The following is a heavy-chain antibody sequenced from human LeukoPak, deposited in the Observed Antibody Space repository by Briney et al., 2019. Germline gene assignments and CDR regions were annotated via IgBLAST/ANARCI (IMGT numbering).Heavy chain of an antibody. CDR2: MWYDGSKE. D-gene: IGHD1-26*01. Sequence: PGGSLRLFCAASGFTLSSHGMHWVRQAPGKGLEWVAGMWYDGSKEDYADSVKGRFTISRDMSKNTLNLQMNSLRVEDTAMFYCARDLSFGSLDFRGQGTLVTVSS. J-gene: IGHJ4*02. CDR1: GFTLSSHG. CDR3: ARDLSFGSLDF. V-gene: IGHV3-33*01.